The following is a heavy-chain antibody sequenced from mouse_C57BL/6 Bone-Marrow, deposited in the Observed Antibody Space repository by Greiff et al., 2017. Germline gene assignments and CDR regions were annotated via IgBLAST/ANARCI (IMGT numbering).Heavy chain of an antibody. CDR3: AKLAAWFAY. J-gene: IGHJ3*01. Sequence: EVKLVESGGDLVKPGGSLKLSCAASGFTFSSYGLSWVRQTPDQRLEWVATIRTGGSYTYYPDSVKGRVTISRDNAKNTLYLQMCSLKSEDTAMXYCAKLAAWFAYWGQGTLVTVSA. CDR2: IRTGGSYT. V-gene: IGHV5-6*01. CDR1: GFTFSSYG.